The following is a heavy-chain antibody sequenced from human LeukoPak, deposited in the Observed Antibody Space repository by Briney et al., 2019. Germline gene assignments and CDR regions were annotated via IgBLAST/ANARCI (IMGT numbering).Heavy chain of an antibody. J-gene: IGHJ4*02. CDR3: AKVANYYYGSGSYYFFEH. D-gene: IGHD3-10*01. CDR1: GFTFTTYW. Sequence: GGSLRLSCAASGFTFTTYWMSWVRQAPGKGLEWVANIKQDGTEKYYVDSMKGRFTISRDNAKNSLYLQMNSLRVEDTAVYYCAKVANYYYGSGSYYFFEHWGQGTPVTASS. V-gene: IGHV3-7*01. CDR2: IKQDGTEK.